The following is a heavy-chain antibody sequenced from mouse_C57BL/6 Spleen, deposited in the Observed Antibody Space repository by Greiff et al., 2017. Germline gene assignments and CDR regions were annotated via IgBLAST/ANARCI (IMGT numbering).Heavy chain of an antibody. CDR3: ARGGPYGYFDY. D-gene: IGHD1-1*02. CDR2: IHPNSGST. Sequence: QVQLQQSGAELVKPGASVKLSCKASGYTFTSYWMHWVKQRPGQGLEWIGMIHPNSGSTNYNEKFKSKATLTVDKSSSTAYMQLSSLTSEDSAVYYCARGGPYGYFDYWGQGTTLTVSS. CDR1: GYTFTSYW. J-gene: IGHJ2*01. V-gene: IGHV1-64*01.